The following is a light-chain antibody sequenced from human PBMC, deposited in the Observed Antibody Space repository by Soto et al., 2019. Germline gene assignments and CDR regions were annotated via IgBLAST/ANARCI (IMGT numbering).Light chain of an antibody. CDR3: SSYGGSNNLV. CDR2: EVI. V-gene: IGLV2-8*01. Sequence: QSALTQPPSASGAPGQSVPLSCTGTSSDVGGYKFVSWYQQHPGKAPKLIIYEVIKRPSGVPDRFSGSKSGNTASLTVSGLQAEDEGDYYCSSYGGSNNLVFGGGTKLTVL. CDR1: SSDVGGYKF. J-gene: IGLJ2*01.